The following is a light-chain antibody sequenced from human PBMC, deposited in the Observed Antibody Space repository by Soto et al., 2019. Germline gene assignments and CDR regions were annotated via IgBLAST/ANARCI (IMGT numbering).Light chain of an antibody. V-gene: IGKV3-15*01. J-gene: IGKJ2*01. CDR2: GAS. CDR1: QSVSSN. CDR3: QQYNNWPYT. Sequence: EILMTQSPATLAVSPGERAALSCRASQSVSSNFAWYQQKPGQAPRLLIYGASSRATGTPCRFSGSGSGTEFTLTISSLQFEDFAVYYCQQYNNWPYTFGLGTKLEMK.